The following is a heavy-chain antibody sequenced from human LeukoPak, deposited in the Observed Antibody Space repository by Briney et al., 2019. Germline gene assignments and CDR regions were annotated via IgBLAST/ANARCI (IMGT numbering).Heavy chain of an antibody. J-gene: IGHJ3*02. D-gene: IGHD3-16*01. CDR1: GMSFTFYS. CDR3: ARGNPTNNMAWGNAFDI. Sequence: SETLSLTCAVSGMSFTFYSWTWIRQPPGKGLEWIGDSNPDGSTNYNPSLKTRVSISVDASKSQFSLNLNSVTVADTAVYYCARGNPTNNMAWGNAFDIWGRGTTVTVSS. CDR2: SNPDGST. V-gene: IGHV4-34*01.